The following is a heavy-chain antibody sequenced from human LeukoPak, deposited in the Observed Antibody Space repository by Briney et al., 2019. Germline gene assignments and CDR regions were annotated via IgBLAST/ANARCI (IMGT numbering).Heavy chain of an antibody. D-gene: IGHD4-17*01. CDR1: GYTFTGYY. CDR2: INPNSGGT. V-gene: IGHV1-2*02. J-gene: IGHJ4*02. CDR3: ARGQGNGDYAAG. Sequence: ASVKVSCKASGYTFTGYYMHWVRQAPGQGLEWMGWINPNSGGTNYAQKFQGRVTMTRDTSIGTAYMELSRLRSDDTAVYYCARGQGNGDYAAGWGQGTLVTVSS.